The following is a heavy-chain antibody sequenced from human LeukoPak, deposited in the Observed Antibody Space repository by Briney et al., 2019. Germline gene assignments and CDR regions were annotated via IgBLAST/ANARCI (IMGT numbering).Heavy chain of an antibody. Sequence: SETLSLTCTVSGGSISSYYWSWIRQPPGKGLEWIGYIYYSGITNYNPSLKSRVIISADTSKNQFSLNLTSITAADAAVYYCARAGRWEGRPHAFDIWGQGTMVTVSS. V-gene: IGHV4-59*01. CDR3: ARAGRWEGRPHAFDI. CDR1: GGSISSYY. D-gene: IGHD1-26*01. J-gene: IGHJ3*02. CDR2: IYYSGIT.